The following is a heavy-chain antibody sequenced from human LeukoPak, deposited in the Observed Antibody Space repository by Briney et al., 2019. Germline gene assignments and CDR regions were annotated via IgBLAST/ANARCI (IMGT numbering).Heavy chain of an antibody. J-gene: IGHJ3*02. CDR3: AREHHDSSGYYDAFDI. CDR2: ICSSGRTI. V-gene: IGHV3-48*03. D-gene: IGHD3-22*01. CDR1: GFTFSSYE. Sequence: GGCLRLSCAASGFTFSSYEMNWVRQAPGKGLEWGSYICSSGRTIKYADSVKGRFTISRDNAKNSLYLQMNSLRAEDTAVYYCAREHHDSSGYYDAFDIWGQGTMVTVSS.